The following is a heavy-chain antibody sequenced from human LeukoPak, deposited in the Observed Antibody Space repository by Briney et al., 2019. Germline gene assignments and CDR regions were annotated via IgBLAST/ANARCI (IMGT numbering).Heavy chain of an antibody. CDR3: ARGKSINDAFDI. D-gene: IGHD6-6*01. CDR2: MNPNSGNT. Sequence: ASVKVSCKASGYTFTSYDINWVRQATGQGLEWMGWMNPNSGNTGYAQKFQGRVTMTKKTSISTAYMELSSLRSEDTAVYYCARGKSINDAFDIWGQGTMVTVSP. CDR1: GYTFTSYD. J-gene: IGHJ3*02. V-gene: IGHV1-8*01.